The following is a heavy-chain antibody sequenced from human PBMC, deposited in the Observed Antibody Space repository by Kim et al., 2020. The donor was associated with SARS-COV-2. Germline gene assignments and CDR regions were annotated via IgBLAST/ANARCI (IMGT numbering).Heavy chain of an antibody. V-gene: IGHV3-74*01. J-gene: IGHJ4*02. CDR2: T. Sequence: TRYADAVKGSLTTARDNAKDTLYLEMNSLRAEATAVYYCARDLGWLLYDYWGQGTLVTVSS. CDR3: ARDLGWLLYDY. D-gene: IGHD3-3*01.